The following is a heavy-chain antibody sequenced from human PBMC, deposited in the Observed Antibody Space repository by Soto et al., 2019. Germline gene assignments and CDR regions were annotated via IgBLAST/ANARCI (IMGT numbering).Heavy chain of an antibody. CDR1: GGTFSNYA. CDR3: ARTGNSEFDY. CDR2: ITPLVTTA. Sequence: QVQLVQSGAEVKKPGSSVKVSCKASGGTFSNYAINWVRQAPGHGLEWMGGITPLVTTANYAQNYRGRVTITADKSTSTAYMELSRLRSEDTAVYYCARTGNSEFDYWGQGTLVTVSS. D-gene: IGHD1-7*01. V-gene: IGHV1-69*14. J-gene: IGHJ4*02.